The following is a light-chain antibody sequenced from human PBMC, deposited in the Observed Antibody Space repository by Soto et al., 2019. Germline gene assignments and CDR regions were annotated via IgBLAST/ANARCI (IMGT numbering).Light chain of an antibody. V-gene: IGKV3-15*01. J-gene: IGKJ4*01. CDR1: QYVSSN. CDR3: QQYYNWPLT. Sequence: EIVMTQSPATLSVFPGERATLSCMASQYVSSNLAWYQQKPGQAPRPLIYGASARATDIPARFSGSGSGTEFTLTISSLQSEDFAIYYCQQYYNWPLTFGGGTKVEI. CDR2: GAS.